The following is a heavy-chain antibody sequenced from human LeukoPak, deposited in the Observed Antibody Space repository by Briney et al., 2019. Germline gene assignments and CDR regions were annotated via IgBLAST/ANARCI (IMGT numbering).Heavy chain of an antibody. CDR3: ARGQILFDP. V-gene: IGHV4-34*01. Sequence: SETLSLTCTVSGGSISSYYWSWIRQPPGKGLEWIGEINHSGSTNYNPSLKSRVTISVDTSKNQFSLKLSSVTAADTAVYYCARGQILFDPWGQGTLVTVSS. D-gene: IGHD2-15*01. CDR1: GGSISSYY. J-gene: IGHJ5*02. CDR2: INHSGST.